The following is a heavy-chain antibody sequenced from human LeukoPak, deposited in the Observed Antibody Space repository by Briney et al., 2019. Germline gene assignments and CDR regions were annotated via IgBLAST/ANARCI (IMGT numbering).Heavy chain of an antibody. CDR2: IYYTGGT. J-gene: IGHJ5*02. D-gene: IGHD1-26*01. CDR3: AREIHRRFSGSYYDYFDL. Sequence: PSATLSLTCAVSGGSVNSRTHYWSRLRQLPGKGLEWIGYIYYTGGTIYNPSLQSRVSISVDTPNNQFSLTLSWVTAADTAVYYCAREIHRRFSGSYYDYFDLWGHGVLVTVSS. V-gene: IGHV4-61*01. CDR1: GGSVNSRTHY.